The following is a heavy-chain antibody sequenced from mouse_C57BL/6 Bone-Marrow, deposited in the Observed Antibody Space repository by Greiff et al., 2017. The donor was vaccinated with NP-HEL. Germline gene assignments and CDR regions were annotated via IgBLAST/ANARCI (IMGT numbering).Heavy chain of an antibody. Sequence: QVQLQQSGAELARPGASVKMSCTASGYTFTSYTMHWVKQRPGQGLEWIGYINPSSGYTKYNQKFKDKATLTADKSSSTAYMQLSSLTSEDSAVYYCARGDYDFPMDYWGQGTSVTVSS. D-gene: IGHD2-4*01. V-gene: IGHV1-4*01. J-gene: IGHJ4*01. CDR1: GYTFTSYT. CDR3: ARGDYDFPMDY. CDR2: INPSSGYT.